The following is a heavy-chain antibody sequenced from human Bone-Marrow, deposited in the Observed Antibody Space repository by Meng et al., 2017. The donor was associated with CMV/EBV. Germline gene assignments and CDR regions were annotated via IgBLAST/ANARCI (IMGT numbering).Heavy chain of an antibody. J-gene: IGHJ4*02. V-gene: IGHV1-69*05. CDR3: EREGRTYYNFWRGYPYYFDY. CDR1: GGTFSSYA. CDR2: IIPIFGTA. D-gene: IGHD3-3*01. Sequence: SVKVSCKASGGTFSSYAISWVRQAPGQGLEWMGGIIPIFGTANYAQKFQGRVTITTDESTSTAYMELSRLRSENKDVYYCEREGRTYYNFWRGYPYYFDYWGQGTLVTVSS.